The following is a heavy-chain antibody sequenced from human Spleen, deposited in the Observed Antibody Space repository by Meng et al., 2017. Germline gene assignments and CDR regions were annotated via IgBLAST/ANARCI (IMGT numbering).Heavy chain of an antibody. V-gene: IGHV4-34*01. Sequence: VPLRPGWAGMFKPSESLSLTSVGSVGSFSYYFWSWIRQPPGKGLEWIGEINHSGSTNYNPSLESRATISVDTSQNNLSLKLSSVTAADSAVYYCARGPTTMAHDFDYWGQGTLVTVSS. J-gene: IGHJ4*02. CDR2: INHSGST. CDR1: VGSFSYYF. D-gene: IGHD4-11*01. CDR3: ARGPTTMAHDFDY.